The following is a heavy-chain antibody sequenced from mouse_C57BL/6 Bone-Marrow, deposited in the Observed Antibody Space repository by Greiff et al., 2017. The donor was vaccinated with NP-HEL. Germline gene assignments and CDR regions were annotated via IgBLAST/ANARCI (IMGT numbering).Heavy chain of an antibody. D-gene: IGHD4-1*01. V-gene: IGHV1-63*01. CDR1: GYTFTNYW. Sequence: VQLQQSGAELVRPGPSVKMSCKASGYTFTNYWIGWAKQRPGHGLEWIGVIYPGGGYTNYNEKFKGKATLTADKSSSTAYMQFSSLTSEDSAIYYCARRDWDAYAMDYWGQGTSVTVSS. CDR3: ARRDWDAYAMDY. CDR2: IYPGGGYT. J-gene: IGHJ4*01.